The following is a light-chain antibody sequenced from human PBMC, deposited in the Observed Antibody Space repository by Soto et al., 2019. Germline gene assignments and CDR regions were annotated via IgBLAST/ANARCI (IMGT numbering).Light chain of an antibody. CDR2: SAS. Sequence: DIQMTQSPPSLSASVGDSVTITCRASQGIGNYLAWYQQKPGTVPKLLIYSASTLQSGVPSRFSGSGSGTDFTLTISILQPEDVAAYYCQKYNTVPATFGQGTRLEIK. CDR3: QKYNTVPAT. CDR1: QGIGNY. J-gene: IGKJ5*01. V-gene: IGKV1-27*01.